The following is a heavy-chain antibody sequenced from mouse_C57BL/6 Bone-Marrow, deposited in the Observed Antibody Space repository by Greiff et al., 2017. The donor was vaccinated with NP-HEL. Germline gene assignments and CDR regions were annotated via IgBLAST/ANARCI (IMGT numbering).Heavy chain of an antibody. V-gene: IGHV6-6*01. CDR3: TRAPPGTVHSANWDGDWYFDV. CDR2: IRNKANNHAT. Sequence: EVQLVESGGGLVQPGGSMKLSCAASGFTFSDAWMDWVRQSPEKGLEWVAEIRNKANNHATYYAESVKGRFTISRDDSKSSVYLQMNSLRAEDTGIYCWTRAPPGTVHSANWDGDWYFDVWGTGTTVTVSS. CDR1: GFTFSDAW. D-gene: IGHD4-1*01. J-gene: IGHJ1*03.